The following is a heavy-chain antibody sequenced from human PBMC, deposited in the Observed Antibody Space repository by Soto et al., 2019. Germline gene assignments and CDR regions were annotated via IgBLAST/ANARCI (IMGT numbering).Heavy chain of an antibody. CDR2: FDPEDGET. V-gene: IGHV1-24*01. Sequence: ASVKVSCKVSGYTLTELSMHWVRQAPGKGLEWMGGFDPEDGETIYAQKFQGRVTMTEDTSTDTAYMELSSLRSEDTAVYYCATVPFRSSPGTDKYYYYYYMDVWGKGTTVTVSS. CDR3: ATVPFRSSPGTDKYYYYYYMDV. CDR1: GYTLTELS. J-gene: IGHJ6*03. D-gene: IGHD1-1*01.